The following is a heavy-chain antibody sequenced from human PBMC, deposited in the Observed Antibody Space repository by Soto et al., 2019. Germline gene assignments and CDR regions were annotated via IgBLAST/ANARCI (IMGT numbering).Heavy chain of an antibody. D-gene: IGHD5-18*01. V-gene: IGHV3-30-3*01. J-gene: IGHJ2*01. CDR3: ARDPLWGTAMVLWYFEL. CDR2: ISYDGSNK. Sequence: QVQLVESGGGVVQPGRSLRLSCAASGFTFSSYAMHWVRQAPGKGLEWVAVISYDGSNKYYADSVKGRFTISRDNSKNPLHLQRNSLRAEDTAVYYCARDPLWGTAMVLWYFELWGRGTLVTVSS. CDR1: GFTFSSYA.